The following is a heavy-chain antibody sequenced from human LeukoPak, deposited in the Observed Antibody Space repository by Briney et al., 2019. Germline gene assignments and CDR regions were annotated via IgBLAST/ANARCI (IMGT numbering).Heavy chain of an antibody. CDR3: AKGLSWFDS. V-gene: IGHV3-23*01. J-gene: IGHJ5*01. Sequence: PGGSLRLSCAASEFTFKTYAMNWVRQAPGKGLEWVSSITNSGGSTYYADSVEGRFIISRDNSKNRLYLQMNSLRVEDTALYCCAKGLSWFDSWGQGTLVTVSS. CDR1: EFTFKTYA. CDR2: ITNSGGST.